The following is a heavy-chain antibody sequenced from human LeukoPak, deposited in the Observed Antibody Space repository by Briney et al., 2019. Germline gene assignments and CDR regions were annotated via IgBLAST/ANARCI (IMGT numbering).Heavy chain of an antibody. CDR1: GGTFSSYT. CDR3: ASSLGLEFPYYFDY. D-gene: IGHD3-16*02. V-gene: IGHV1-69*02. Sequence: ASVKVSCKASGGTFSSYTISWVRQAPGQGLELMGRIIPILGIANYAQKFQGRVTITADKSTSTAYMELSSLRSEDTAVYYCASSLGLEFPYYFDYWGQGTLVTVSS. J-gene: IGHJ4*02. CDR2: IIPILGIA.